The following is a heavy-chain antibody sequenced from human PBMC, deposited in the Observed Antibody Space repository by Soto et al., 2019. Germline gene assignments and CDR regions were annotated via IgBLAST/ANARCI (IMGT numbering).Heavy chain of an antibody. V-gene: IGHV3-48*02. J-gene: IGHJ4*02. Sequence: EVHLVESGGGLVQPGGSLRLSCAASGFTFSSYSLNWVRQAPGKGLEWVSYITSSGTTVYYADSVRGRFTISSDNAKNSLYLQMNSLRDGDTAVYYCARGSSNWAYYFDFWGQGTLVTVYS. CDR3: ARGSSNWAYYFDF. CDR2: ITSSGTTV. CDR1: GFTFSSYS. D-gene: IGHD6-13*01.